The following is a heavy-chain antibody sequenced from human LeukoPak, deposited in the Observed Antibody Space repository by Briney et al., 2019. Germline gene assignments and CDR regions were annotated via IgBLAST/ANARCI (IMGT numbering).Heavy chain of an antibody. V-gene: IGHV4-59*01. CDR1: CGSISSYY. CDR2: IYYSGST. CDR3: ARVPTTVPWSDAFDI. D-gene: IGHD4-17*01. Sequence: SETLSLTCTIPCGSISSYYWSWIRQPPGKGLEWIGYIYYSGSTNHNPSLKSRVTISVDTSKNQFSLKLSSVTAADTAVYYCARVPTTVPWSDAFDIWGQGTMVTVSS. J-gene: IGHJ3*02.